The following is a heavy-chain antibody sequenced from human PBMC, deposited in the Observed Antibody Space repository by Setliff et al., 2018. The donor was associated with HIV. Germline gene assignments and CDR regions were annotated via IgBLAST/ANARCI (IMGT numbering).Heavy chain of an antibody. CDR1: GFIFSHAW. J-gene: IGHJ4*02. Sequence: PGGSLRLSCAASGFIFSHAWMSWVRQAPGKGLEWVGRIKSKTDGGTTDFAAPVKGRFTISRDDSKKTLYLQMDSLKAEDTGVYYCTTGGYDGIIDSWGQGTLVTVSS. D-gene: IGHD5-12*01. CDR2: IKSKTDGGTT. CDR3: TTGGYDGIIDS. V-gene: IGHV3-15*01.